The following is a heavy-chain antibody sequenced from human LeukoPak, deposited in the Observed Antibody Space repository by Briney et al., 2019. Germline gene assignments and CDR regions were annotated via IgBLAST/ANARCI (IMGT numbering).Heavy chain of an antibody. CDR1: GGSISSYY. CDR3: ARDRRGLDY. Sequence: SETLSLTCTVSGGSISSYYWSWIRQPPGKGLEWIGYIYYSGSTNYNPSLKSRVTISVDTSKNQFSLKLSSVTAADTAVYYCARDRRGLDYWGQGTLVTVSS. J-gene: IGHJ4*02. CDR2: IYYSGST. V-gene: IGHV4-59*01. D-gene: IGHD3-16*01.